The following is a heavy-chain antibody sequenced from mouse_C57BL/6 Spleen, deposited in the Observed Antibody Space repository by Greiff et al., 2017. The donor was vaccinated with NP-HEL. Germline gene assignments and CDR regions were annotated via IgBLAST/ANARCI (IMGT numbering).Heavy chain of an antibody. CDR2: INPNNGGT. J-gene: IGHJ1*03. CDR3: ARPGLYYDYGDWYFDV. Sequence: EVQLQQSGPELVKPGASVKISCKASGYTFTDYYMNWVKQSHGKSLEWIGDINPNNGGTSYNQKFKGKATLTVDKSSSTAYMELRSLTSEDSAVYYCARPGLYYDYGDWYFDVWGTGTTVTVSS. V-gene: IGHV1-26*01. CDR1: GYTFTDYY. D-gene: IGHD2-4*01.